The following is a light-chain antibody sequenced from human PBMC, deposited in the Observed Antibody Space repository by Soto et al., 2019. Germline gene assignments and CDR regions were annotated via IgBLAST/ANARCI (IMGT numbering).Light chain of an antibody. CDR1: QSISSY. CDR3: QHYNSYSEA. CDR2: KAS. Sequence: VKMSQSPSSLSAYVGDRVTITCRASQSISSYLNWYQQRPGKAPKLLIYKASTLKSGVPSRFSGSGSGTEFTLTISSLQPDDFATYYCQHYNSYSEAFGQGTKV. V-gene: IGKV1-5*03. J-gene: IGKJ1*01.